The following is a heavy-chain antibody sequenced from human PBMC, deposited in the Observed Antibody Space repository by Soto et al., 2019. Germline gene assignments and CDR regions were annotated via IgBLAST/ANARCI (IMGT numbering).Heavy chain of an antibody. CDR2: VYYTGST. V-gene: IGHV4-59*01. CDR3: ARSVAVPGAHIDY. CDR1: GGSISVSY. J-gene: IGHJ4*02. D-gene: IGHD6-19*01. Sequence: PSETLCITCIFSGGSISVSYWSWIGQSPGKGLEWLGYVYYTGSTNYSPSLMSRVSISVDTSKNEFSLRLSSVTAADTAVYFCARSVAVPGAHIDYWGQGTQVTVSS.